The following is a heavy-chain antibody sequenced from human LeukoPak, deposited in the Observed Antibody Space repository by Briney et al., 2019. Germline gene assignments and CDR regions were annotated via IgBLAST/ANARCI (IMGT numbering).Heavy chain of an antibody. D-gene: IGHD4-17*01. CDR2: INPSGGST. CDR1: GYAFTSYY. V-gene: IGHV1-46*01. CDR3: ARDDGLRHWYFDL. Sequence: ASVKVSCKASGYAFTSYYMHWVRQAPGQGLEWMGIINPSGGSTSYAQKFQGRVTMTRDTSTSTVYMELSSLRSEDTAVYYCARDDGLRHWYFDLWGRGTLVAVSS. J-gene: IGHJ2*01.